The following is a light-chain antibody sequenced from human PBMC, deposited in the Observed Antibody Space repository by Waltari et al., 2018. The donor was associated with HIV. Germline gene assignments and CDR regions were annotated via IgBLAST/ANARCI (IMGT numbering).Light chain of an antibody. V-gene: IGLV2-23*01. CDR1: SSDVGDYNY. Sequence: QSALTQPASVSGSPGQSITISCTGTSSDVGDYNYVSWYQQHPGKAPKLMIYDGNKRPSGVSNRFSGSKSGNTASLTISGLQAEDEADYYCCSYAGSSTVVFGGGTKLTVL. CDR3: CSYAGSSTVV. J-gene: IGLJ2*01. CDR2: DGN.